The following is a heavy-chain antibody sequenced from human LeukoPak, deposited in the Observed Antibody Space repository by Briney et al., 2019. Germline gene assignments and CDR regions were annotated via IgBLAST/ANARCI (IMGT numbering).Heavy chain of an antibody. CDR2: IYSGGST. Sequence: PGGSLRLSCAASGFTVSSNYMSCVLPAPGKGLEWVSVIYSGGSTYYADSVKGRFTISRDNSKNTLYLQMNSLRAEDTAVYYCARNSNYYMDVWGKGTTVTVSS. CDR3: ARNSNYYMDV. J-gene: IGHJ6*03. D-gene: IGHD4-11*01. V-gene: IGHV3-53*01. CDR1: GFTVSSNY.